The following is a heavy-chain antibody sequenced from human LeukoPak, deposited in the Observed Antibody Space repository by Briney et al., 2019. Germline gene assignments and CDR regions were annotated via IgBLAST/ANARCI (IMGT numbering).Heavy chain of an antibody. CDR3: ARDHTWAFDY. Sequence: GALRLSCEASGFTFSDYSMNWVRQAPGKGLEWISYIISSSTIYYADSVKGRFTISRDNAKNSLYLQMNSLRAEDTAVYYCARDHTWAFDYWGQGTLVTVSS. CDR2: IISSSTI. CDR1: GFTFSDYS. V-gene: IGHV3-69-1*02. D-gene: IGHD2/OR15-2a*01. J-gene: IGHJ4*02.